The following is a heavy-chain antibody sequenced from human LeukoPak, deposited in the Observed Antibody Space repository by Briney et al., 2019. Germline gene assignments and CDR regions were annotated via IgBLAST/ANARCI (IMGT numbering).Heavy chain of an antibody. CDR1: GYTFTNYD. V-gene: IGHV1-8*01. J-gene: IGHJ4*02. CDR3: ARGRGYSSGWRRFDY. Sequence: ASVKVSCKASGYTFTNYDINWVRQATGQGPEWMGWMNPNSGNTGYAQKFQGRVTMTRNTSISTAYMELSSLRSEDTAVYYCARGRGYSSGWRRFDYWGQGTLVTVSS. D-gene: IGHD6-19*01. CDR2: MNPNSGNT.